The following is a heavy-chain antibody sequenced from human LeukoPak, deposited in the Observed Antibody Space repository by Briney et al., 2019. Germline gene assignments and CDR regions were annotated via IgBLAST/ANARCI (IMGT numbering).Heavy chain of an antibody. CDR3: ARHLDSHCSGGSCYDWFDP. CDR1: GYSFTSYW. D-gene: IGHD2-15*01. J-gene: IGHJ5*02. V-gene: IGHV5-10-1*01. Sequence: GESLKIPCKGSGYSFTSYWISWVRQMPGKGLEWMGRIDPSDSYTNYSPSFQGHVTISADKSISTAYLQWSSLKASDTAMYYCARHLDSHCSGGSCYDWFDPWGQGTLVTVSS. CDR2: IDPSDSYT.